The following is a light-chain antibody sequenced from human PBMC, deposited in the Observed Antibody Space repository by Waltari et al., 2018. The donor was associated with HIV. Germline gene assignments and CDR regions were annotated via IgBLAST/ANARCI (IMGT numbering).Light chain of an antibody. Sequence: EIVMTQSPATLSVSPGESATLSCRASQTISSNLAWYQHKPGQSPRLLIYAASTRATGIPARFSASGSGTEFTLTISSLQSEDFAVYYCQQYSHWPLMYNFGQGTKLEIK. V-gene: IGKV3-15*01. CDR3: QQYSHWPLMYN. J-gene: IGKJ2*01. CDR2: AAS. CDR1: QTISSN.